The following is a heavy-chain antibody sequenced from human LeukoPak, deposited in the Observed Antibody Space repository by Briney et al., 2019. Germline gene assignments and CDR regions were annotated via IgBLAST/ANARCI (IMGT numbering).Heavy chain of an antibody. D-gene: IGHD3-22*01. V-gene: IGHV3-30*18. CDR2: ISYDGSTK. CDR3: AKDFEFTMIVVVITTSRFDY. J-gene: IGHJ4*02. CDR1: GFTFTNYG. Sequence: GGSLRLSCAASGFTFTNYGMHWVRQAPGKGLEWVAVISYDGSTKYYADSVKGRFTISRDNSKNTLYLQMNSLRAEDTAVYYCAKDFEFTMIVVVITTSRFDYWGQGTLVTVSS.